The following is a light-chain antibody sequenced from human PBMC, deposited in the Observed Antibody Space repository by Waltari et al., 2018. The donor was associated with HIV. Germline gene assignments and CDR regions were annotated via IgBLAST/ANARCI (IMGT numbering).Light chain of an antibody. J-gene: IGKJ2*01. Sequence: EVVMTQSPATLSVSPGERATLSCRTSRNIKNNLAWYQQNPGQAPRLLIHGASTAASGVAGRFSGSGSGTDFTLTISSLQSEDIAVYYCQQYYDWPRTFGQGTKVEAK. CDR1: RNIKNN. CDR2: GAS. V-gene: IGKV3D-15*01. CDR3: QQYYDWPRT.